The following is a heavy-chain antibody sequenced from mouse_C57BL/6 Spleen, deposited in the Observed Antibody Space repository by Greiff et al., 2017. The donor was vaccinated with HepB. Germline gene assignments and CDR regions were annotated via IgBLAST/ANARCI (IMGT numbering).Heavy chain of an antibody. CDR2: IDPEDGDT. CDR3: ARLGSSPFDY. V-gene: IGHV14-2*01. J-gene: IGHJ2*01. Sequence: EVQLQQSGAELVKPGASVKLSCTASGFNIKDYYMHWVKQRTEQGLEWIGRIDPEDGDTKYAPKFQGKATITADTSSNTAYLQLSSVTSEDTAVYYCARLGSSPFDYWGQGTTLTVSS. CDR1: GFNIKDYY. D-gene: IGHD1-1*01.